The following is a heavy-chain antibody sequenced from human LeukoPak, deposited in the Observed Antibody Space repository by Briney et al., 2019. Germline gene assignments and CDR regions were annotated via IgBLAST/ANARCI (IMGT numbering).Heavy chain of an antibody. CDR1: GGSITSNNYY. CDR2: VSYSGTT. Sequence: SETLSLTCTVSGGSITSNNYYWAWIRQPPGKGLEWIGGVSYSGTTYYNPSLKSRVAISLDTSENQFSLKLSSVTAADTAVYFCARRSVVATINAAFDVWGQGTMVIVFS. V-gene: IGHV4-39*01. J-gene: IGHJ3*01. D-gene: IGHD5-12*01. CDR3: ARRSVVATINAAFDV.